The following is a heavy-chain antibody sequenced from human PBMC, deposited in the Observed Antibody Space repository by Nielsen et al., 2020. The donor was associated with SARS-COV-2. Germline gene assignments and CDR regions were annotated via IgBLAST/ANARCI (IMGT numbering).Heavy chain of an antibody. CDR3: TTGGITMVRGVMQY. D-gene: IGHD3-10*01. Sequence: GESLKISCAASGFTFSNPWMNWVRQAPGKGLEWVGRIKSKVDGGTTDYAGPVKGRFTISRDDSKNTLYLQMNSLKTEDTVVYYCTTGGITMVRGVMQYWGQGTLVTVSP. CDR1: GFTFSNPW. J-gene: IGHJ1*01. V-gene: IGHV3-15*01. CDR2: IKSKVDGGTT.